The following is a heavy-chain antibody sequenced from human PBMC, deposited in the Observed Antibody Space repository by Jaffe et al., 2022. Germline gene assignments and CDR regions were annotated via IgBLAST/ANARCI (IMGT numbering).Heavy chain of an antibody. D-gene: IGHD2-21*01. V-gene: IGHV3-30*02. CDR1: GFTFSSYG. CDR2: IRYDGSNK. CDR3: AKDGAEVRGFSYYYYMDV. Sequence: QVQLVESGGGVVQPGGSLRLSCAASGFTFSSYGMHWVRQAPGKGLEWVAFIRYDGSNKYYADSVKGRFTISRDNSKNTLYLQMNSLRAEDTAVYYCAKDGAEVRGFSYYYYMDVWGKGTTVTVSS. J-gene: IGHJ6*03.